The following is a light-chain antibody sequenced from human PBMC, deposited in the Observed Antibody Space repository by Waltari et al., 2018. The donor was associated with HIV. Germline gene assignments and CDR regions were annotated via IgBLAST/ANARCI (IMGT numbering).Light chain of an antibody. Sequence: QSVLTQSPSASGTPGQRVTISCSGSSSNIAANTGRRYQPFSGTAPKPLIHSNNQRPPGVTDRFSGTKSGTAASLAISGLQSEDEADYYCAAWDDGVNGWVFGGGTKLTVL. CDR1: SSNIAANT. CDR2: SNN. CDR3: AAWDDGVNGWV. V-gene: IGLV1-44*01. J-gene: IGLJ3*02.